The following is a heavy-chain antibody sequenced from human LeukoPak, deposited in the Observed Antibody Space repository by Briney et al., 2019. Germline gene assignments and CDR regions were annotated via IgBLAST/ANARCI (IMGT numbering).Heavy chain of an antibody. J-gene: IGHJ5*02. CDR1: GFTFSSYA. V-gene: IGHV3-23*01. CDR3: TRQIYYDSSGYYYGWFDP. D-gene: IGHD3-22*01. CDR2: ISGSGGST. Sequence: PGGSLRLSCGASGFTFSSYAMSWVRQAPGKGLEWVSVISGSGGSTYYADSVRGRFTLSRDNSKNTLYLQMNSLKTEDTAVYYCTRQIYYDSSGYYYGWFDPWGQGTLVTVSS.